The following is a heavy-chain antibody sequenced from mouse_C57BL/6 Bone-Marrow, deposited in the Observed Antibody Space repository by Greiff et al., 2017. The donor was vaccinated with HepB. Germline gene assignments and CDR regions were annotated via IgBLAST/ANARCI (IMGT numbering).Heavy chain of an antibody. D-gene: IGHD2-10*02. CDR2: INYDGSST. J-gene: IGHJ1*03. CDR3: ARGLYGYWYFDV. CDR1: GFTFSDYY. V-gene: IGHV5-16*01. Sequence: EVMLVESEGGLVQPGSSMKLSCTASGFTFSDYYMAWVRQVPEKGLEWVANINYDGSSTYYLDSLKSRFIISRDNAKNILYLQMSSLKSEDTATYYCARGLYGYWYFDVWGTGTTVTVSS.